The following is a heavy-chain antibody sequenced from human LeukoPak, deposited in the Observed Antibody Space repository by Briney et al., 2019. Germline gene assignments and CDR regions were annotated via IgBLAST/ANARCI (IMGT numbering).Heavy chain of an antibody. J-gene: IGHJ4*02. CDR1: GFTFSDYY. D-gene: IGHD3-3*01. Sequence: PGGSLRLSCAASGFTFSDYYMSWIRQAPGKGLEWVSYISSSGSTIYYADSVKGRFTISRDNAKNSLYPQRNSLRAEDTAVYYCARDSRSGVFGVAPFDYWGQGTLVTVSS. CDR2: ISSSGSTI. V-gene: IGHV3-11*04. CDR3: ARDSRSGVFGVAPFDY.